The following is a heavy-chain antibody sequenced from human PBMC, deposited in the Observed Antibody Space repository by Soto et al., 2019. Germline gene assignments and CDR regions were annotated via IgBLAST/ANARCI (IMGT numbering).Heavy chain of an antibody. D-gene: IGHD2-15*01. J-gene: IGHJ5*02. V-gene: IGHV3-30*18. CDR3: AKDKGLDCSGGSCYSVPGWFDP. Sequence: QVQLVESGGGVVQPGRSLRLSCAASGFTFSSYGMHWVRQAPGKGLEWVAVISYDGSNKYYADSVKGRFTISRDNSKNTLYLQMNSLRAEDTALYYYAKDKGLDCSGGSCYSVPGWFDPWGQATLVTVSS. CDR1: GFTFSSYG. CDR2: ISYDGSNK.